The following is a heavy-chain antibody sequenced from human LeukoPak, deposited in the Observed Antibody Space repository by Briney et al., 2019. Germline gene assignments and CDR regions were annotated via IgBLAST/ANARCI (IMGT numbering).Heavy chain of an antibody. J-gene: IGHJ6*02. Sequence: GGSLRLSCTVSGFTFDDYAMHWVRHTPGKGLEWVAGITWNRDNIGYGDSVKGRFTISRDNVKNVLYLQMNSLRPEDTALYYCAKDLSSAITSALVLDVWGQGATV. CDR2: ITWNRDNI. CDR3: AKDLSSAITSALVLDV. D-gene: IGHD3-22*01. V-gene: IGHV3-9*01. CDR1: GFTFDDYA.